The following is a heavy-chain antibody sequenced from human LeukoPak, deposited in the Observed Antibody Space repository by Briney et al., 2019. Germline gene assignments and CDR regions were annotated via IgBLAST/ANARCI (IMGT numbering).Heavy chain of an antibody. CDR3: ARGGGGATFY. D-gene: IGHD1-26*01. Sequence: GGSLRLSCAASGFTFSSYWMSWVRQAPGKGLEWVANIKQDGSEKYYVDSVKGRFTISRDNAKNSLYLQKNRLRAEDTGVYYCARGGGGATFYWGQGTLVTVSS. J-gene: IGHJ4*02. CDR1: GFTFSSYW. CDR2: IKQDGSEK. V-gene: IGHV3-7*01.